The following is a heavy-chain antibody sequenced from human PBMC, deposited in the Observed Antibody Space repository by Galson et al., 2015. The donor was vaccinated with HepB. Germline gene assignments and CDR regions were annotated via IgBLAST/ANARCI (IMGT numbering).Heavy chain of an antibody. J-gene: IGHJ4*02. CDR1: GGSITSSSFF. CDR3: ARHLMVRGLGAHDY. D-gene: IGHD3-10*01. CDR2: VSYTGNT. Sequence: ETLSLTCTVSGGSITSSSFFWDWIRQPPGKGLEWIGSVSYTGNTYYNPSFESRVTVSVDTSKNQLSLKMTSVTAADTAVYYCARHLMVRGLGAHDYWGQGTLVIVSS. V-gene: IGHV4-39*01.